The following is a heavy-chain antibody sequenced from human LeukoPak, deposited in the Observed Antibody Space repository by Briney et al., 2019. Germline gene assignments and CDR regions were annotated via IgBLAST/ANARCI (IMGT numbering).Heavy chain of an antibody. CDR3: ARDGGGSGSYSTWDY. Sequence: ASVKVSCKASGYTFTSYAMHWVRQAPGRRLEWMGWINAGNGNTKYSQKFQGRVTITRDTSASTAYMELSSLRSEDTAVYYCARDGGGSGSYSTWDYWGQGTLVTVSS. D-gene: IGHD3-10*01. CDR1: GYTFTSYA. V-gene: IGHV1-3*01. J-gene: IGHJ4*02. CDR2: INAGNGNT.